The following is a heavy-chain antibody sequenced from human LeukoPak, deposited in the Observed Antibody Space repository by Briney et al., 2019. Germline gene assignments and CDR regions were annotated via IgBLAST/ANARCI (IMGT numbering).Heavy chain of an antibody. CDR2: FDPEDGET. D-gene: IGHD1-26*01. J-gene: IGHJ6*02. Sequence: ASVKVSCKVSGYTLTELSMHWVRQAPGKGLEWMGGFDPEDGETIYAQKFQGRVTMTEDTSTDTAYTELSSLRSEDTAVYYCATLDGSYYYYYGMDVWGQGTTVTVSS. CDR1: GYTLTELS. CDR3: ATLDGSYYYYYGMDV. V-gene: IGHV1-24*01.